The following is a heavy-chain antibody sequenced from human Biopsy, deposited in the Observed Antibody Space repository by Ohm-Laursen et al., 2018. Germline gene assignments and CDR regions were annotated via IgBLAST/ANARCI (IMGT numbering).Heavy chain of an antibody. CDR2: IYPGGST. D-gene: IGHD3-22*01. Sequence: GTLSLTCNVSGGDINNYYWSWIRQPAGKGLEWIGRIYPGGSTNYNPSLKSRVTMSVDTSKKQLSLRLRSVAAADTAMYYCASVVLGPTNDAFDLWGQGTMAVVSS. CDR3: ASVVLGPTNDAFDL. V-gene: IGHV4-4*07. CDR1: GGDINNYY. J-gene: IGHJ3*01.